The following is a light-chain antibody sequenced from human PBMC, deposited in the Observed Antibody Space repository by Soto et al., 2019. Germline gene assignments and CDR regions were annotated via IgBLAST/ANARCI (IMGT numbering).Light chain of an antibody. CDR3: QQYVGWT. CDR1: QSISSNH. J-gene: IGKJ1*01. V-gene: IGKV3-20*01. Sequence: EIVLTQSPGTLSVSPGERATLSCRASQSISSNHLAWYQQKPGQAPRLLIYGASRRATGIPDRFSGSGSGTDFTLTISRLEPEDSAIYYCQQYVGWTFGQGTKVEIK. CDR2: GAS.